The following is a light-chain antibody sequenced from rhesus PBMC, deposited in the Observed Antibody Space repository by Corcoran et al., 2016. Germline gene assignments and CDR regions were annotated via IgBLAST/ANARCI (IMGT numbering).Light chain of an antibody. V-gene: IGKV1-74*01. Sequence: DILMTQSPSSLSASVGDRVTITCRASENVTNYLHWYQQKPGKAPNLMIEKASTLQSGVPSRFGGGGSGTDFTLTISSLQPEDFATYYCQHSYGTPFTFGPGTKLDIK. CDR1: ENVTNY. CDR3: QHSYGTPFT. CDR2: KAS. J-gene: IGKJ3*01.